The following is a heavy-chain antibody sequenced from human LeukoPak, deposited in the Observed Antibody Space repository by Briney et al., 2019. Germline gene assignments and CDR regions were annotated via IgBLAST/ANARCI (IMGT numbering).Heavy chain of an antibody. J-gene: IGHJ4*02. V-gene: IGHV4-30-4*08. D-gene: IGHD6-6*01. CDR1: GGSFSGYY. CDR3: ARGIAARAPLVD. CDR2: IYYSGST. Sequence: TPSETLSLTCAVYGGSFSGYYWSWIRQPPGKGLEWIGYIYYSGSTYYNPSLKSRVTISVDTSKNQFSLKLSSVTAADTAVYYCARGIAARAPLVDWGQGTLVTVSS.